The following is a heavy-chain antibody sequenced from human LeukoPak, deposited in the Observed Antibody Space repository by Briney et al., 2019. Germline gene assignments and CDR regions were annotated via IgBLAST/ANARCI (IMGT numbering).Heavy chain of an antibody. CDR1: GGSISSSSYY. CDR3: ARFMITFGGVIVIDAFDI. J-gene: IGHJ3*02. V-gene: IGHV4-39*01. CDR2: IYHSGST. Sequence: SETLSLTCSVSGGSISSSSYYWGWIRQPPGKELQWIGSIYHSGSTYYNPSLKSRVTMSVDTSKNQFSLKLNSVTAADTAVYYCARFMITFGGVIVIDAFDIWGQGTMVTVSS. D-gene: IGHD3-16*02.